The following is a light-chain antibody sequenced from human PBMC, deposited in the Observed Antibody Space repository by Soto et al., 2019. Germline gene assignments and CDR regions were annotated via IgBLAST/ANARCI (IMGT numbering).Light chain of an antibody. Sequence: PVIQTRFSLSACVGYTGIITLHATQNFDNYFNWYQQKEGQAPALLIYAALNLQSGIPSRFSGSGSGTDFTLTISSVEPEDFAVYYCQQRSNWPRTFGQGTKV. CDR2: AAL. CDR3: QQRSNWPRT. CDR1: QNFDNY. J-gene: IGKJ1*01. V-gene: IGKV1-39*01.